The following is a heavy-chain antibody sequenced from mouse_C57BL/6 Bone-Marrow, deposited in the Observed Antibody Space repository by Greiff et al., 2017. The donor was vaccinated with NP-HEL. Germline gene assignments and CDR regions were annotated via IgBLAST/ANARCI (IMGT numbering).Heavy chain of an antibody. V-gene: IGHV7-3*01. J-gene: IGHJ4*01. Sequence: EVQLVESGGGLVQPGGSLSLSCAASGFTFTDYYMSWVRQPPGKALEWLGFIRNKANGYTTEYSASVKGRFTIYRDNSQSILYLQMNALRAEDSATYYCARDRPNDYSAVDYWGQGTSVTVSS. CDR3: ARDRPNDYSAVDY. CDR1: GFTFTDYY. CDR2: IRNKANGYTT.